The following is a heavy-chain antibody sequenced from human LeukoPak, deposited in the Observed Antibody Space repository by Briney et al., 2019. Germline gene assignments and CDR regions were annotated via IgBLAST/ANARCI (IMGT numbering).Heavy chain of an antibody. J-gene: IGHJ4*01. D-gene: IGHD4-17*01. CDR1: GFSVSSNY. Sequence: GGSLRLSCAASGFSVSSNYVTWVRQPPGKGLEWVSVIYSGGSTYYADSVKGRFTISRDNSKNTLYLQMNSLRVEDTAVYYCTDTEAGWGHGTLVTVSS. V-gene: IGHV3-53*05. CDR2: IYSGGST. CDR3: TDTEAG.